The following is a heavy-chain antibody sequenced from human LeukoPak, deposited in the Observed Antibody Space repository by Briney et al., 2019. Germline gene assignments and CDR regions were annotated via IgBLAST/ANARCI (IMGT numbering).Heavy chain of an antibody. CDR2: INHSGST. CDR3: ARGQGNSSGPERWFDP. Sequence: SETLSLTCAVYGGSFSGYYWSWIRQPPGKGLEWIGEINHSGSTNYNPSLKSRVTISVDTSKNQLSLKLSSVTAADTAVYYCARGQGNSSGPERWFDPWGQGTLVTVSS. D-gene: IGHD6-19*01. J-gene: IGHJ5*02. CDR1: GGSFSGYY. V-gene: IGHV4-34*01.